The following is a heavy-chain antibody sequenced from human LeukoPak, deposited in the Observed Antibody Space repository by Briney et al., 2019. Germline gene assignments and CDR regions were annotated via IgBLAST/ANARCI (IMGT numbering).Heavy chain of an antibody. D-gene: IGHD2-2*01. CDR3: AREVTYCSSTSCYYFDY. V-gene: IGHV4-61*02. CDR1: GGSISSGSYD. J-gene: IGHJ4*02. CDR2: IYTSGST. Sequence: SETLSLTCTVSGGSISSGSYDWGWIRQPAGKGLEWIGRIYTSGSTNYNPSLKSRVTISVDTSKNQFSLKLSSVTAAATAVYYCAREVTYCSSTSCYYFDYWGQGTLVTVSP.